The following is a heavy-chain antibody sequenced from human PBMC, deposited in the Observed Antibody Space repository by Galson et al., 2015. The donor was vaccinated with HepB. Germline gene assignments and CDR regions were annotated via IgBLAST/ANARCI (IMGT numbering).Heavy chain of an antibody. CDR1: GGTFSSYA. J-gene: IGHJ4*02. CDR3: AGDNRGYSGYGAPTQFDY. D-gene: IGHD5-12*01. Sequence: SVKVSCKASGGTFSSYAISWVRQAPGQGLEWMGRIIPILGIANYAQKFQGRVTITADKSTSTAYMELSSLRSEDMAVYYCAGDNRGYSGYGAPTQFDYWGQGTLVTVSS. V-gene: IGHV1-69*04. CDR2: IIPILGIA.